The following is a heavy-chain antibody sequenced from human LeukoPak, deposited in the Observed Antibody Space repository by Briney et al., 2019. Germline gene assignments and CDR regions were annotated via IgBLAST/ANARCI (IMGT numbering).Heavy chain of an antibody. CDR2: IYYSGST. V-gene: IGHV4-59*01. D-gene: IGHD3-3*02. CDR3: ARDHSYGLARFDP. CDR1: GGSSSSYY. Sequence: SETLSLXCTVSGGSSSSYYWSWIRRPPGKGLESIGYIYYSGSTNYNPSLKSRVTISVDTSKNQFSLKLSSVTAADTAVYYCARDHSYGLARFDPWGQGTLVTVSS. J-gene: IGHJ5*02.